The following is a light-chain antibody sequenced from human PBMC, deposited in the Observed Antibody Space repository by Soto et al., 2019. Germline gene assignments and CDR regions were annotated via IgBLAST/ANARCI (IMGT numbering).Light chain of an antibody. J-gene: IGKJ2*01. CDR3: QQYQTAPPSYT. CDR1: QSLTSDY. CDR2: GAS. Sequence: EIVLTQSPGTLSLSPGERATLSCRASQSLTSDYFAWYQQKPGQAPRLLIYGASSRAAGIPDRFSGSGSGTDFTLTISRLEPEDFAVYYCQQYQTAPPSYTFGEGKKLEI. V-gene: IGKV3-20*01.